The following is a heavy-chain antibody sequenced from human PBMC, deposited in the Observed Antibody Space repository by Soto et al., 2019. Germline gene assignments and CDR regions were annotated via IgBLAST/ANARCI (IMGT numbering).Heavy chain of an antibody. D-gene: IGHD2-15*01. Sequence: EVQLLESGGGLVQPGGSLRLSCAASGFTFSSYAMSWVRQAPGKGLEWVSAISGSGGSTYYADSVKGRFTISRDNSKNTLYLQMNSLSAEDTAVYYCAKGGGRYCSGGSCSRKYNWFAPWGQGTLVTVSS. CDR1: GFTFSSYA. CDR3: AKGGGRYCSGGSCSRKYNWFAP. V-gene: IGHV3-23*01. J-gene: IGHJ5*02. CDR2: ISGSGGST.